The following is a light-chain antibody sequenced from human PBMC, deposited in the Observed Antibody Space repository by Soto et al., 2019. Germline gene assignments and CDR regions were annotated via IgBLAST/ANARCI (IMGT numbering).Light chain of an antibody. J-gene: IGKJ3*01. V-gene: IGKV1-39*01. CDR3: QQSFTTPFT. CDR1: QTIGTY. CDR2: VAS. Sequence: DIQMTQSPSSLSASVGDRVTITCRASQTIGTYLNWYQQTPGKAPKLLIYVASSLQSGVPSRFSGRVSGTDFTLTISSLQPEDFATYYCQQSFTTPFTFGPGTKVDIK.